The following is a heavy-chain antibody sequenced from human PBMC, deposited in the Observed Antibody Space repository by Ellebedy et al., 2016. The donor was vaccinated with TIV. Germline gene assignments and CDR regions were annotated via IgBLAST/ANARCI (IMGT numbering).Heavy chain of an antibody. CDR2: IVVDTANT. CDR1: GFTFSSSA. D-gene: IGHD6-19*01. V-gene: IGHV1-58*01. J-gene: IGHJ4*02. CDR3: AADPQFSSGRYHFDS. Sequence: ASVKVSCKASGFTFSSSAVQWVRQARGQRLEWIGWIVVDTANTNYAQKFQQRVTVTRDMSTSTAYMQLTNLNFEDTAVYYCAADPQFSSGRYHFDSWGQGTLVTVSS.